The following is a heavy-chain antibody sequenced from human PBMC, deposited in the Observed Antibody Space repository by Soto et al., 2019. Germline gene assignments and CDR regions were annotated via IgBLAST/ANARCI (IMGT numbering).Heavy chain of an antibody. CDR3: ASYCTNGVCLIYYYYYMDV. D-gene: IGHD2-8*01. Sequence: GALRLSCAASGFTFSSYAMSWVRQAPGKGLEWVSAISGSGGSTYYADSVKGRFTISRDNSKNTLYLQMNSLRAEDTAVYYCASYCTNGVCLIYYYYYMDVWGKGTTVTVSS. CDR2: ISGSGGST. J-gene: IGHJ6*03. V-gene: IGHV3-23*01. CDR1: GFTFSSYA.